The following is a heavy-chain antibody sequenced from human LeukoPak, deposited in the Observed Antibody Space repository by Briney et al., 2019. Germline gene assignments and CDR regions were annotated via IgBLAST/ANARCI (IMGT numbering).Heavy chain of an antibody. CDR1: GYTFTSYY. CDR2: INPSGGST. Sequence: ASVKVSCKASGYTFTSYYMHWVRQAPGQGLEWMGIINPSGGSTSYAQKFQGRVTMTRDMSTSTVYMELSSLRSEDTAVYYCAREKGAAAGMNWFDPWGQGTLVTVSS. V-gene: IGHV1-46*01. CDR3: AREKGAAAGMNWFDP. J-gene: IGHJ5*02. D-gene: IGHD6-13*01.